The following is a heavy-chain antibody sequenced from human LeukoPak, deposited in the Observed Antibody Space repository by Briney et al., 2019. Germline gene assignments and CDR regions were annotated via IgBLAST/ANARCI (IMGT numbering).Heavy chain of an antibody. CDR3: ARDRDSYGQFDY. J-gene: IGHJ4*02. Sequence: PGGSLRLSCAASGFTFSDYYMSWIRQAPGKGLEWVSYSISSSSYTNYADSVKGRFTISRDNAKNSLYLQMNSLRAEDTAVYYCARDRDSYGQFDYWGQGTLVTVSS. CDR2: SISSSSYT. D-gene: IGHD5-18*01. CDR1: GFTFSDYY. V-gene: IGHV3-11*05.